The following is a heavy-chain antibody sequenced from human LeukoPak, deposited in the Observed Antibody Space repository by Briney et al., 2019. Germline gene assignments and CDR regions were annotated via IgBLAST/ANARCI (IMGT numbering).Heavy chain of an antibody. CDR1: GGSISSYY. CDR3: ARVVYGGNFLGY. CDR2: IYYSGST. D-gene: IGHD4-23*01. Sequence: SETLSLTCTVSGGSISSYYWSWIRQPPGKGLEWIGYIYYSGSTNYNPSLKSRVTISVDTSKNQFSLKLSSVTAANTAVYYCARVVYGGNFLGYWGQGTLVTVSS. J-gene: IGHJ4*02. V-gene: IGHV4-59*01.